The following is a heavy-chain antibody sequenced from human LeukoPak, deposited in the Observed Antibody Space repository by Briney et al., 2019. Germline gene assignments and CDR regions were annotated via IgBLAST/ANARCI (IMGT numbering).Heavy chain of an antibody. V-gene: IGHV3-21*01. CDR3: ARAAAGTYYFDY. D-gene: IGHD6-13*01. J-gene: IGHJ4*02. CDR2: ISSSGNYI. CDR1: GFSFSSYT. Sequence: GGSLRLSCAASGFSFSSYTMDWVRQAPGKGLEWVSSISSSGNYIHYADSVKGRFTISRDSAKNSLHLQMNSLRGEDTAVYYCARAAAGTYYFDYWGQGTLVTVSS.